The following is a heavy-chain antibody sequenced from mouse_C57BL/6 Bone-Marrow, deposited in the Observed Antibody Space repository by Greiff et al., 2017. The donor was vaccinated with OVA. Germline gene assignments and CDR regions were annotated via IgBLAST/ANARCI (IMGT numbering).Heavy chain of an antibody. J-gene: IGHJ4*01. CDR3: ARKGTTVVEHYAMDY. V-gene: IGHV2-2*01. Sequence: VMLVESGPGLVQPSQSLSITCTVSGFSLTSYGVHWVRQSPGKGLEWLGVIWSGGSTDYNAAFISRLSISKDNSKSQVFFKMNSLQADDTAIYYCARKGTTVVEHYAMDYWGQGTSVTVSS. CDR1: GFSLTSYG. D-gene: IGHD1-1*01. CDR2: IWSGGST.